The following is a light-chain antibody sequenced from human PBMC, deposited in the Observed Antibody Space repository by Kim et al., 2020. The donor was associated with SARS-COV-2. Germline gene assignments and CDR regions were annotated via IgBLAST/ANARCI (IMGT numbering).Light chain of an antibody. CDR1: QNIFSY. V-gene: IGKV1-39*01. CDR3: QQGYSTPQT. CDR2: AAS. Sequence: ASVGDRVTITCRASQNIFSYLNWYQQRPGKAPNLLVYAASSLQSGVPSRFSGSGSGTEFTLTISSLQPEDFATYYCQQGYSTPQTFGQGTKVDIK. J-gene: IGKJ1*01.